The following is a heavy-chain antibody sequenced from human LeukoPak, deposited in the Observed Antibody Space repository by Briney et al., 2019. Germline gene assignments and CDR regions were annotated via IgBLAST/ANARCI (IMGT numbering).Heavy chain of an antibody. J-gene: IGHJ4*02. CDR3: AREYRGYYDSSGFYSYFDY. Sequence: GGSLRLSCAASGFTVSTNYMTWVRQAPGKGLEWVSVIYTANNTYYADSVKGRFTISRDNSKNTLYLQMNSLRVEDTAVYYCAREYRGYYDSSGFYSYFDYWGQGTLVTVSS. V-gene: IGHV3-53*01. D-gene: IGHD3-22*01. CDR2: IYTANNT. CDR1: GFTVSTNY.